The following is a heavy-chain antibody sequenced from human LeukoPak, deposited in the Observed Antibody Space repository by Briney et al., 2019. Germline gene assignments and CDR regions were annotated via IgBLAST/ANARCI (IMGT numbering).Heavy chain of an antibody. CDR2: IYYSGST. J-gene: IGHJ4*02. Sequence: SQTLSLTCTVSGGSISSGGYYWSWIRQHPGKGLEWIGYIYYSGSTYYNPSLKSRVTISVDTSKNQFSLKLSSVTAADTAVYYCAREGWAAAGTGFFDYWGQGTLVTVSS. CDR3: AREGWAAAGTGFFDY. V-gene: IGHV4-31*03. CDR1: GGSISSGGYY. D-gene: IGHD6-13*01.